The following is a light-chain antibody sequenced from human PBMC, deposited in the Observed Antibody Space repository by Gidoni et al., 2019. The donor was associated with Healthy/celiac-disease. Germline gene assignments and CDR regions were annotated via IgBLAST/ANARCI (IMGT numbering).Light chain of an antibody. CDR1: SRDVGGYTD. Sequence: PVSGSPGQSVTISCTGTSRDVGGYTDVSWYQQHPGKASKLMIYDVSKRPSGVPDRFSGSKSGNTASLTISGLQAEDEADYYCCSYAGSYTVVFGGGTKLTVL. CDR2: DVS. V-gene: IGLV2-11*01. J-gene: IGLJ2*01. CDR3: CSYAGSYTVV.